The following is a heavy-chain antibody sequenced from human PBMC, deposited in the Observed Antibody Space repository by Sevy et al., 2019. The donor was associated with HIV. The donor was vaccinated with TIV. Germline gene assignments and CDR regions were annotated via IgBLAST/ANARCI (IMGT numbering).Heavy chain of an antibody. CDR2: ISSSGSTI. CDR3: ARDFDTMVRGGLYAFDI. D-gene: IGHD3-10*01. J-gene: IGHJ3*02. CDR1: RFTFSDYY. V-gene: IGHV3-11*04. Sequence: GGSLRLSCAASRFTFSDYYMSWIRQAPGKGLEWVSYISSSGSTIYYADSVKGRFTISRDNAKNSLYLQMNSLRAEDTAVYYCARDFDTMVRGGLYAFDIWGQGTMVTVSS.